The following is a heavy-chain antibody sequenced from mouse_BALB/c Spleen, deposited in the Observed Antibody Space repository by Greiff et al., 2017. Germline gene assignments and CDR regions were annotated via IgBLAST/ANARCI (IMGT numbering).Heavy chain of an antibody. Sequence: EVQVVESGGGLVKPGGSLKLSCAASGFTFSDYYMYWVRQTPEKRLEWVATISDGGSYTYYPDSVKGRFTISRDNAKNNLYLQMSSLKSEDTAMYYCAREGYDYAMDYWGQGTSVTVSS. J-gene: IGHJ4*01. CDR3: AREGYDYAMDY. V-gene: IGHV5-4*02. CDR2: ISDGGSYT. CDR1: GFTFSDYY. D-gene: IGHD2-2*01.